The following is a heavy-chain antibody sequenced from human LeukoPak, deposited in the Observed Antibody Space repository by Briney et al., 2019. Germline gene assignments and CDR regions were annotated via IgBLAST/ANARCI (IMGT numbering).Heavy chain of an antibody. CDR2: ISSSSSYI. Sequence: PGGSLRLSCAASGFTFSSYSMNWVRQAPGKGLEWVSSISSSSSYIYYADSVKGRFTISRDNAKNSLYLQMNSLRAEDTAVYYCARGDDFWSAYPNWFDPWGQGTLVTVSS. CDR1: GFTFSSYS. CDR3: ARGDDFWSAYPNWFDP. D-gene: IGHD3-3*01. V-gene: IGHV3-21*01. J-gene: IGHJ5*02.